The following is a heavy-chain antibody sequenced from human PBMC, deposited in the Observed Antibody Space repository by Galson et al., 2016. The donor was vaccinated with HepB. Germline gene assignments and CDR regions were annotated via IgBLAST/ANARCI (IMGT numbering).Heavy chain of an antibody. CDR2: TYFSGST. CDR1: GDPSGSYY. V-gene: IGHV4-59*01. CDR3: ARYDIVSGYFDT. Sequence: SETLSLTCTVSGDPSGSYYWNWIRQPPGKGLEWIGYTYFSGSTNYNPSLKSRITISEDTSKSQFSLKVTSVTAADTAVYYCARYDIVSGYFDTWGQGTLLIVSS. D-gene: IGHD3-22*01. J-gene: IGHJ4*02.